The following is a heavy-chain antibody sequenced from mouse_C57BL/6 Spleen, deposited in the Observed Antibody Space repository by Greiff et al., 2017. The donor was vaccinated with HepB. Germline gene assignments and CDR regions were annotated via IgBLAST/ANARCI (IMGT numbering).Heavy chain of an antibody. D-gene: IGHD1-1*01. V-gene: IGHV1-82*01. Sequence: VQLQQSGPELVKPGASVKISCKASGYAFSSSWLNWVKQRPGKGLEWIGRISPGDGDTNYNGKFKGKATLTADKSSSTAYMQLSSLTSEDSAVYFCASSVVARDYAMDYWGQGTSVTVSS. J-gene: IGHJ4*01. CDR3: ASSVVARDYAMDY. CDR2: ISPGDGDT. CDR1: GYAFSSSW.